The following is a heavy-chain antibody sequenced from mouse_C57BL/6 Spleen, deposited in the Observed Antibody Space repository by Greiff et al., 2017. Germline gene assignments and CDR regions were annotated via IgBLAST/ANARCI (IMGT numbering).Heavy chain of an antibody. Sequence: DVQLQESGPGLVKPSQSLSLTCSVTGYSITSGYYWNWIRQFPGNKLEWMGYISYDGSNNYNPSLKNRISITRDTSKNQFFLKLNSVTTEDTATYYCARDVDGYYFDYWGQGTTLTVSS. J-gene: IGHJ2*01. CDR3: ARDVDGYYFDY. CDR1: GYSITSGYY. CDR2: ISYDGSN. V-gene: IGHV3-6*01. D-gene: IGHD2-3*01.